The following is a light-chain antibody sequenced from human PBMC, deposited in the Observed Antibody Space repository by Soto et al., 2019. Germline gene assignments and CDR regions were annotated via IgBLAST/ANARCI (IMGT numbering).Light chain of an antibody. CDR3: QSLGTGIQV. V-gene: IGLV4-69*01. Sequence: QLVLTQSPSASDSLGASVKLTCTLSRGYSTYAIAWHQQQSEKGPRFLMKINYDGTHSKGDGFFDRFSGSSSGADRHLTISSLQSEDEADYYCQSLGTGIQVFGGGTKLTVL. CDR1: RGYSTYA. J-gene: IGLJ3*02. CDR2: INYDGTH.